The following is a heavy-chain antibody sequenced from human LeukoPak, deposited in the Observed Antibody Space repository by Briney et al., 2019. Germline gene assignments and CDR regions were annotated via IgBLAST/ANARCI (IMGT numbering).Heavy chain of an antibody. CDR1: GYTFTSYA. CDR3: ARGVVRGVLGY. V-gene: IGHV1-69*04. D-gene: IGHD3-10*01. J-gene: IGHJ4*02. Sequence: SVKVSCKASGYTFTSYAMHWVRQAPGQRLEWMGRIIPILGIANYAQKFQGRVTITADKSTSTAYMELSSLRSEDTAVYYCARGVVRGVLGYWGQGTLVTVSS. CDR2: IIPILGIA.